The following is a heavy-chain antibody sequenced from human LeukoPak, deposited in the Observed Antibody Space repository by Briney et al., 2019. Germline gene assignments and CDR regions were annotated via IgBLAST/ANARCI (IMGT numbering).Heavy chain of an antibody. CDR1: GYTFTSYD. J-gene: IGHJ4*02. CDR2: MNPNSGNT. Sequence: ASVKVSYKASGYTFTSYDINWVRQATGQGLEWMGWMNPNSGNTGYVQKFQGRVTMTRDTSISTAYMELGSLTSEDTAIYYCARDRVGVGSSGWENWGQGTLVTVSS. V-gene: IGHV1-8*01. D-gene: IGHD6-19*01. CDR3: ARDRVGVGSSGWEN.